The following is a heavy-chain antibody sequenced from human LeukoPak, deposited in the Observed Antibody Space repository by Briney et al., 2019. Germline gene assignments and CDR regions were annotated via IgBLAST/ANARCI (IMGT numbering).Heavy chain of an antibody. V-gene: IGHV4-4*07. D-gene: IGHD3-3*01. CDR1: GGSISSYY. CDR2: IYTSGST. J-gene: IGHJ6*03. CDR3: ARDGGGYYRRDYYYYMDV. Sequence: PSETLSLTCTVSGGSISSYYWSWIRQPAGKGLEWIGRIYTSGSTNYNPSLKSRVTMSVDTSKNQFSLKLSSVTAADTAVYYCARDGGGYYRRDYYYYMDVWGKGTTVTVSS.